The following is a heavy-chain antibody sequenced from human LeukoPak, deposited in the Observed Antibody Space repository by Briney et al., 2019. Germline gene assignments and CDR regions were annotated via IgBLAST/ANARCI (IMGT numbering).Heavy chain of an antibody. V-gene: IGHV3-23*01. CDR2: ISGSSGST. CDR1: RFTISSYA. D-gene: IGHD6-19*01. CDR3: AKVRWDNSGWYYLDY. Sequence: GGSLRLSCAASRFTISSYAMSWVRQAPGKGLEWVSGISGSSGSTYYADSVKGRFTIARDKSKNTVYLQMNSLRAEDTAVYYCAKVRWDNSGWYYLDYWGQGTLVTVSS. J-gene: IGHJ4*02.